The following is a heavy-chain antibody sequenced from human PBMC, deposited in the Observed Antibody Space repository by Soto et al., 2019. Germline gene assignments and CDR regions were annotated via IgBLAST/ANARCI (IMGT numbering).Heavy chain of an antibody. D-gene: IGHD3-22*01. CDR1: GGTFSSYA. CDR3: ARHNYDSSGYDY. CDR2: IIPIFGTA. Sequence: ASVKVSCKASGGTFSSYAISWVRQAPGQGLEWMGGIIPIFGTANYAQKFQGRVTITADKSTSTAYMELSSLRSEDTAVYYCARHNYDSSGYDYWGQGTRVTVSS. V-gene: IGHV1-69*06. J-gene: IGHJ4*02.